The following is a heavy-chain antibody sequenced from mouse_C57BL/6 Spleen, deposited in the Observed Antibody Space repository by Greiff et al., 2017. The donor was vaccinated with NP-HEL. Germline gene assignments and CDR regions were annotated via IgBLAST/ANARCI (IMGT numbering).Heavy chain of an antibody. CDR3: ARKYDSYYAMDY. CDR2: IHPNSGST. D-gene: IGHD2-4*01. CDR1: GYTFTSYW. J-gene: IGHJ4*01. Sequence: QVQLKQPGAELVKPGASVKLSCKASGYTFTSYWMHWVKQRPGQGLEWIGMIHPNSGSTNYNEKFKSKATLTVDKSSSTAYMQLSSLTSEDSAVYYCARKYDSYYAMDYWGQGTSVTVSS. V-gene: IGHV1-64*01.